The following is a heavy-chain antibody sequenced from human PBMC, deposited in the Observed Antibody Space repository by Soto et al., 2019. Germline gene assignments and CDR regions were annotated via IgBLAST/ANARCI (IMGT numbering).Heavy chain of an antibody. D-gene: IGHD6-19*01. V-gene: IGHV4-4*07. CDR2: IYTSGGT. Sequence: SGTLSLTCTVSGGSISSYYWSWIRQPAGKGLEWIGRIYTSGGTNYNPSLKSRVTMSVDTSKNQFSLKLSSVTAADTAVYYCARAIAVAGTDLDAFDIWGQGTMVTVSS. CDR1: GGSISSYY. CDR3: ARAIAVAGTDLDAFDI. J-gene: IGHJ3*02.